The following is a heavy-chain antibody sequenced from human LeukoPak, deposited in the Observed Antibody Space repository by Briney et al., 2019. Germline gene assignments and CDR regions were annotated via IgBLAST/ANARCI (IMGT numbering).Heavy chain of an antibody. D-gene: IGHD3-3*01. V-gene: IGHV4-59*08. Sequence: PSETLSLTCTVSGGSISSYYWSCIRQPPGKGLEWIGYIYYSGNTNYNPSLKSRVTISVDTSKNQFSLKLSSVTAADTAVYYCARVTIPRYVDYYYYYGMDVWGQGTTVTVSS. CDR1: GGSISSYY. J-gene: IGHJ6*02. CDR3: ARVTIPRYVDYYYYYGMDV. CDR2: IYYSGNT.